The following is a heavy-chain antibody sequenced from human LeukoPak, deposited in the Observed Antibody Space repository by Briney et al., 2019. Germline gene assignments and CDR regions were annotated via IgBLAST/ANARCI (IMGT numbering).Heavy chain of an antibody. Sequence: GGSLRLSCAASGFTFSSYEMSWVRQAPGKGLEWVSYIKSSGTTIYYADSVKGRFTISRDNAKNSLYLQMNSLRAEDTAVYYCARDQWGHNWNGPDYYMDVWGKGTTVTVSS. V-gene: IGHV3-48*03. D-gene: IGHD1-20*01. J-gene: IGHJ6*03. CDR1: GFTFSSYE. CDR2: IKSSGTTI. CDR3: ARDQWGHNWNGPDYYMDV.